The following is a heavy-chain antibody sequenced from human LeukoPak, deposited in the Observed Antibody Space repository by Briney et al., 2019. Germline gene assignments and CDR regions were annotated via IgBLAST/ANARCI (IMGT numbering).Heavy chain of an antibody. Sequence: SETLSLTCTVSGGSISSYYWSWIRQPPGKGLEWIGYIYYSGSTNYNPSLKSRVTISVDTSKNQFSLKLSSVTAADTAVYYCARHLDPGGDAFDIWGQGTMVTVSS. CDR2: IYYSGST. V-gene: IGHV4-59*08. CDR3: ARHLDPGGDAFDI. D-gene: IGHD3-16*01. J-gene: IGHJ3*02. CDR1: GGSISSYY.